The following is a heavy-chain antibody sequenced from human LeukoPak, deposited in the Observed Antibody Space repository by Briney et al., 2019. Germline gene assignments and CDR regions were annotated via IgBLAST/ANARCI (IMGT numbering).Heavy chain of an antibody. J-gene: IGHJ4*02. Sequence: GGSLRLSCAASGFTFSSYGMHWVRQAPGKGLEWVAVISYDGSNKYYADSVKGRFTISRDNSKNTLYLQMNSLRTEDTAVYYCAKHGRSDYDLTFPFDSWGQGTLVTVSS. CDR2: ISYDGSNK. CDR3: AKHGRSDYDLTFPFDS. D-gene: IGHD5-12*01. CDR1: GFTFSSYG. V-gene: IGHV3-30*18.